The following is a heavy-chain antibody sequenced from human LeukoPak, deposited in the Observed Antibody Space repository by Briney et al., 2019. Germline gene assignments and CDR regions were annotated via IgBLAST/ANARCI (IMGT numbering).Heavy chain of an antibody. J-gene: IGHJ4*02. V-gene: IGHV4-4*07. CDR1: GGSISCYY. CDR2: IYTSGST. CDR3: ARENSGSYREFDY. Sequence: SETLSLTCTVSGGSISCYYWSWIRQPAGKGLEWIGRIYTSGSTNYNASLKSRVSMSVDTSKNQFSLKLSSVTAADTAVFYCARENSGSYREFDYWGQGTLVTVS. D-gene: IGHD1-26*01.